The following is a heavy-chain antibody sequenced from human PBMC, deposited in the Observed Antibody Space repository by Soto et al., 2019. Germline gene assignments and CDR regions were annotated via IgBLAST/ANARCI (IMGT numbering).Heavy chain of an antibody. V-gene: IGHV4-59*01. D-gene: IGHD4-17*01. CDR1: GGSISSYY. CDR2: IYYSGST. Sequence: PSETLSLTCTVSGGSISSYYWSWIRQPPGKGLEWIGYIYYSGSTNYNPSLKSRVTISVDTSKNQFSLKLSSVTAADTAVYYCARGLGVTSTWFDPWGQGTLVTVSS. J-gene: IGHJ5*02. CDR3: ARGLGVTSTWFDP.